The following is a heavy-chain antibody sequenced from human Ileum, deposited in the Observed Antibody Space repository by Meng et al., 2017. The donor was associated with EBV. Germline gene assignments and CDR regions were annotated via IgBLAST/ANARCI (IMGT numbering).Heavy chain of an antibody. J-gene: IGHJ4*02. Sequence: VQLGEAGPGLVRFSGTLSLTCGVSGDSMTNNNWWTWVRQPPGKGLEWIGEIYHSGSTNYNPSLQSRATISVDMSKKQFSLKLRSVTAADTAVYYCARTGVGLAFDYWGLGTLVTVSS. CDR2: IYHSGST. CDR1: GDSMTNNNW. D-gene: IGHD2-8*01. V-gene: IGHV4-4*02. CDR3: ARTGVGLAFDY.